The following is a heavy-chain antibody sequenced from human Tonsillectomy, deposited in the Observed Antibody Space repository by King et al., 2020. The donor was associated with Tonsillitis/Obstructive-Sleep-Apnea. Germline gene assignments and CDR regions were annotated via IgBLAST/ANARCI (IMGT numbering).Heavy chain of an antibody. CDR2: IIPIFGTA. Sequence: QLVQSGAEVKKPGSSVKDSCKASGGTFSSYAISWVRQAPGQGLEWMGGIIPIFGTANYAQKFQGRVTITADESTSTAYMELSSLRSEDTAVYYCARGSLGILTGYDAFDIWGQGTMVTVSS. J-gene: IGHJ3*02. D-gene: IGHD7-27*01. V-gene: IGHV1-69*01. CDR3: ARGSLGILTGYDAFDI. CDR1: GGTFSSYA.